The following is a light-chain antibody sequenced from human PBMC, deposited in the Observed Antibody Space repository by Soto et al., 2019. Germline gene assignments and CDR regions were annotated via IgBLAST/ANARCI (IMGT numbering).Light chain of an antibody. V-gene: IGLV1-44*01. CDR3: AAWDGSLNGVV. J-gene: IGLJ2*01. Sequence: QSVLTQPPSASGTPGQRVTIPCSGSSSNIGSHTINWYQQLPGTAPKLLVYSSNQRPSGVPDRFSGSKSGTSASLAISGLQSEDEAHYYCAAWDGSLNGVVFGGGTKLTVL. CDR1: SSNIGSHT. CDR2: SSN.